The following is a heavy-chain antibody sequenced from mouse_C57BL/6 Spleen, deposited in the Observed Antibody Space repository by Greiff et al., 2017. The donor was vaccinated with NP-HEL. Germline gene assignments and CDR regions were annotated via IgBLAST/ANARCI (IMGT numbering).Heavy chain of an antibody. D-gene: IGHD2-4*01. J-gene: IGHJ4*01. CDR2: IYPRSGNT. V-gene: IGHV1-81*01. Sequence: VQVVESGAELARPGASVKLSCKASGYTFTSYGISWVKQRTGQGLEWIGEIYPRSGNTYYNEKFKGKATLTADKSSSTAYMELRSLTSEDSAVYFCALYDYPYYAMDYWGQGTSVTVSS. CDR1: GYTFTSYG. CDR3: ALYDYPYYAMDY.